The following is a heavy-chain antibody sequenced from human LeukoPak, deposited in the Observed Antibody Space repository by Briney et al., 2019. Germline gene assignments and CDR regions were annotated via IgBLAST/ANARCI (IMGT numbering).Heavy chain of an antibody. D-gene: IGHD6-13*01. J-gene: IGHJ6*02. V-gene: IGHV3-7*01. CDR3: ARDRGEQQLPDYYYYGMDV. Sequence: GGSLRLSCAASGFTFSSYWMNWARQAPGKGLEWVASINHNGNVNYYVDSVKGRFTISRDNAKNSLYLQMNSLRAEDTAVYYCARDRGEQQLPDYYYYGMDVWGQGTTVTVSS. CDR2: INHNGNVN. CDR1: GFTFSSYW.